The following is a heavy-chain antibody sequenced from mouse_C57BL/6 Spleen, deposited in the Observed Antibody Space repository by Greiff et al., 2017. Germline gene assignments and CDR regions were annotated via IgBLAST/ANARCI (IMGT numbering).Heavy chain of an antibody. D-gene: IGHD1-1*01. Sequence: VQLQQPGAELVKPGASVKLSCKASGCTFTSYWMQWVKQRPGQGLEWIGEIDPSDSYTNYNQKFKGKATLTVDTSSSTAYMQLSSLTSEDSAVYYCARKGGSSYVGAMDYWGQGTSVTVSS. V-gene: IGHV1-50*01. CDR1: GCTFTSYW. J-gene: IGHJ4*01. CDR3: ARKGGSSYVGAMDY. CDR2: IDPSDSYT.